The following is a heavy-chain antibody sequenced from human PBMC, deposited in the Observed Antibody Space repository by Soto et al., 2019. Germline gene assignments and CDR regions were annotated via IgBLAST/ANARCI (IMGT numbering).Heavy chain of an antibody. CDR2: IYYSGST. V-gene: IGHV4-39*01. J-gene: IGHJ6*02. D-gene: IGHD4-17*01. Sequence: PSETLSLTCTVSGGSISSSSYYWGWIRQPPGKGLEWIGSIYYSGSTYYNPSLKSRVTISVDTSKNQFSLKLSSVTAADTAVYYCARLRSTVKTYYYYYYGMDVWGQGTTVTVSS. CDR1: GGSISSSSYY. CDR3: ARLRSTVKTYYYYYYGMDV.